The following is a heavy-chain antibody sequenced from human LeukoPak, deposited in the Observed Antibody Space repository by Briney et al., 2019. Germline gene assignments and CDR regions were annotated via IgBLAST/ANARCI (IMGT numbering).Heavy chain of an antibody. D-gene: IGHD1-1*01. V-gene: IGHV3-30*03. Sequence: GGSLRLSCAASGFTFSSFGMHWVRQAPGKGLEWVALISYEGSNKYYADSVKGRFTISRDNSKNTLYLEVNSLRAEDTAVYYCARVSADNRHAIGFFFDSWGQGTLVTVSS. J-gene: IGHJ4*02. CDR1: GFTFSSFG. CDR3: ARVSADNRHAIGFFFDS. CDR2: ISYEGSNK.